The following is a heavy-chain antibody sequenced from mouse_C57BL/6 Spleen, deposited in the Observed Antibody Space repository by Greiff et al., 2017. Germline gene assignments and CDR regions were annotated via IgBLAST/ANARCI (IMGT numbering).Heavy chain of an antibody. Sequence: QVQLQQSGAELVKPGASVKISCKASGYAFSSYWMNWVKQRPGKGLEWIGQIYPGDGDTNYNGKFKGKATLTADKSSSTAYMQLSSLTSEDSAVYFCARLIHYGYDEGDYWGQGTTLTVSS. V-gene: IGHV1-80*01. CDR2: IYPGDGDT. J-gene: IGHJ2*01. D-gene: IGHD2-2*01. CDR3: ARLIHYGYDEGDY. CDR1: GYAFSSYW.